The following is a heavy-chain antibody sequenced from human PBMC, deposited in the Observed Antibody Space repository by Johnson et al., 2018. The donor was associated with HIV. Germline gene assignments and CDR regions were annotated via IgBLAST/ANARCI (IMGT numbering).Heavy chain of an antibody. J-gene: IGHJ4*03. CDR1: GFTFSSYA. CDR3: ASGDDDGF. CDR2: ISYDGSNK. V-gene: IGHV3-30-3*01. D-gene: IGHD5-12*01. Sequence: HVQLVESGGGVVQPGRSLRLSCAGSGFTFSSYAFHWVRQAPAKGLEWVAAISYDGSNKYYADSVKGRFTISRDNSKNTLYLQMDSLRAEDTAVYYCASGDDDGFWGRGTLVTVSS.